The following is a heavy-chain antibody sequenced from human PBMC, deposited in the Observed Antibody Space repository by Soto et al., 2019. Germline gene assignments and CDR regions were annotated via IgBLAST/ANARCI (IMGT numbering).Heavy chain of an antibody. V-gene: IGHV1-18*01. CDR3: ASVIAAAVAFDY. J-gene: IGHJ4*02. D-gene: IGHD6-13*01. Sequence: QVQLVQSGAEVKKPGASVKVSYKASGSPFTTHGISGVGQAPGKGLEWMGWISAYNGNTNYEQKLKGRATMTTNTPTSPAYTERRSLRSDDTAVYYCASVIAAAVAFDYWGQGTLVTVSS. CDR2: ISAYNGNT. CDR1: GSPFTTHG.